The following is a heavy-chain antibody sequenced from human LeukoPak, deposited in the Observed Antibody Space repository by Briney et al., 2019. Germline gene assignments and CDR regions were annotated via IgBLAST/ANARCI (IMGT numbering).Heavy chain of an antibody. CDR3: ARVDFYYDSNGYVGEYFLH. Sequence: PGGPLRLSCATSGFNFNNYYMSWIRQAPGKGLEWLSYISSSATNIQYADSVKGRFTISRDNAKNSAYLQMDSLRGEDTAVYYCARVDFYYDSNGYVGEYFLHWGQGTLVTVSS. CDR1: GFNFNNYY. V-gene: IGHV3-11*01. J-gene: IGHJ1*01. CDR2: ISSSATNI. D-gene: IGHD3-22*01.